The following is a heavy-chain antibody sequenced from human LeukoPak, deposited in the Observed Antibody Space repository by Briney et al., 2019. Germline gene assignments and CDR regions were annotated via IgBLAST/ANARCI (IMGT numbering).Heavy chain of an antibody. J-gene: IGHJ4*02. V-gene: IGHV4-28*01. CDR3: ARKLDGRIFGIDQ. Sequence: KASETLSLTCTVSGYSISRNYWCVWIRQPPGKGLEWIGYIHPSGRTHYNPSLMSRLTMSMDTSRNQFSLKLSSVTTVDTAIYYCARKLDGRIFGIDQWGQGTLVTVSS. CDR1: GYSISRNYW. D-gene: IGHD3-3*01. CDR2: IHPSGRT.